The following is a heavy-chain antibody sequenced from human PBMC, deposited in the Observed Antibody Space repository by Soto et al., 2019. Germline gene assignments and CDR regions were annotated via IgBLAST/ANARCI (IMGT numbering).Heavy chain of an antibody. CDR2: ISAYNANA. V-gene: IGHV1-18*01. Sequence: QLLQAGAEVKNPGAAKKVTCKASGYSFRNVGISWVRHAAGQGLEWMGWISAYNANANYAQKFQGRLTMTADTSTSTAYMELRSLRSDDTAVYYCARENSYFDYWGQGTLVTVSS. CDR1: GYSFRNVG. J-gene: IGHJ4*02. CDR3: ARENSYFDY.